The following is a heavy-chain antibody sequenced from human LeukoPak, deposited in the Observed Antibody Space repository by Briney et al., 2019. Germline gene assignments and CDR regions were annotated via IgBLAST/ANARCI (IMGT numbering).Heavy chain of an antibody. D-gene: IGHD6-19*01. Sequence: GGSLRLSCAASGFTFSSYAMGWVRQAPGKGLEWVSAISGSGGSTYYADSVKGRFTIFRDNSKNTLYLQMNSLRAEDTAVYYCAKTTGYSSGWSTYPFDYWGQGTLVTVSS. CDR3: AKTTGYSSGWSTYPFDY. CDR1: GFTFSSYA. J-gene: IGHJ4*02. CDR2: ISGSGGST. V-gene: IGHV3-23*01.